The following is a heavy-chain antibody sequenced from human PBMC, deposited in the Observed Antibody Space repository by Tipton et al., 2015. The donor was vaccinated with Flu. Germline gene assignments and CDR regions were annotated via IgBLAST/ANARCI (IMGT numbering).Heavy chain of an antibody. Sequence: TLSLTCTVSGGSISSGDYYWSWIRLHPGKGLEWIGDIYYRGSTYYNPSLKSRVTISVDTSKNQFSLKLSSVTAADTAVYYCARESRQLVLGWFAPWGQGTLVTVSS. CDR2: IYYRGST. CDR1: GGSISSGDYY. J-gene: IGHJ5*02. CDR3: ARESRQLVLGWFAP. V-gene: IGHV4-31*03. D-gene: IGHD6-6*01.